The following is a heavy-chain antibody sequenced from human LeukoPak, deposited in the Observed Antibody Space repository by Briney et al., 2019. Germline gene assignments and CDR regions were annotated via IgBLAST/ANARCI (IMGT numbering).Heavy chain of an antibody. J-gene: IGHJ6*04. CDR2: IIPIFGTA. Sequence: ASVKVSCKASGGTFSSYAISWVRQAPGQGLEWMGGIIPIFGTANYAQKFQGRVMITADESTSTAYMELSSLRSEDTAVYYCASPQEYTPYYYYGMDVWGKGTTVTVSS. CDR3: ASPQEYTPYYYYGMDV. D-gene: IGHD1-1*01. CDR1: GGTFSSYA. V-gene: IGHV1-69*01.